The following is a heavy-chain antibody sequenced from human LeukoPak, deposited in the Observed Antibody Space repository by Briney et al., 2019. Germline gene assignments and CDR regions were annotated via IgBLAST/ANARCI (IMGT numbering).Heavy chain of an antibody. CDR3: ARGLLVGATLSSPKDFDY. D-gene: IGHD1-26*01. Sequence: ASVKVSCKASGYTFTPYYMHWVRQAPGQGLEWMGIINPSVGSTSYAQKFQGRVTMTRDTSTSTVYMELSSLGSEDTAVYYCARGLLVGATLSSPKDFDYWGQGTLVTVSS. J-gene: IGHJ4*02. V-gene: IGHV1-46*01. CDR1: GYTFTPYY. CDR2: INPSVGST.